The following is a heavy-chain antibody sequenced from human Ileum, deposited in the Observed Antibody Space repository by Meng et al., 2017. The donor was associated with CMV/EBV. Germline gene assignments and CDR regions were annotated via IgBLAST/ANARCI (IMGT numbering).Heavy chain of an antibody. CDR3: ARDGTIFGV. V-gene: IGHV3-7*01. CDR1: GFAFSSHW. D-gene: IGHD3-3*01. J-gene: IGHJ1*01. Sequence: LSLTCAASGFAFSSHWMSWVRQAPGKGLEWVANIKEDGSEKYYVDSVKGRFTIPRDNAKNSLYLPMNDLRGEDTAVDYCARDGTIFGVWGQGMLVTVSS. CDR2: IKEDGSEK.